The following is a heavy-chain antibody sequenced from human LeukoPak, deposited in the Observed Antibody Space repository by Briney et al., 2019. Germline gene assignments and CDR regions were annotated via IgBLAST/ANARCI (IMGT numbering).Heavy chain of an antibody. CDR3: ARFLYSSGLDY. CDR2: ISSSGSTI. D-gene: IGHD6-19*01. J-gene: IGHJ4*02. V-gene: IGHV3-48*03. Sequence: GGSLRLSCAASGFTFSSYEMNWVRQAPGKGLEWASYISSSGSTIYYADSVKGRFTISRDNAKNSLYLQMNSLRAEDTAVYYCARFLYSSGLDYWGQGTLVAVSS. CDR1: GFTFSSYE.